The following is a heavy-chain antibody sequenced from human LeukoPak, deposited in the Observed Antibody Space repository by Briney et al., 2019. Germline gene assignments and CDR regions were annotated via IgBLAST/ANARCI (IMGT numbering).Heavy chain of an antibody. J-gene: IGHJ4*02. D-gene: IGHD2-8*01. Sequence: GGSLRLSCAASGFTFSSYAMHWVRQAPGKGLEWVAVISYDGSNKYYADSVKGRFTISRDNSKNTLYLQMNSLRAEDTAVYYCAGEVMVYAIEVSFDYWGQGTLVTVSS. CDR2: ISYDGSNK. CDR1: GFTFSSYA. V-gene: IGHV3-30-3*01. CDR3: AGEVMVYAIEVSFDY.